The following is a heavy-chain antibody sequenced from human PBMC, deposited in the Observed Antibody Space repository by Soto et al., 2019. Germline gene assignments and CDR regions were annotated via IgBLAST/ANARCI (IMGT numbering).Heavy chain of an antibody. V-gene: IGHV1-8*01. CDR1: GYTFTSYD. Sequence: QVQLVQSGAEVKKPGASVKVSCKASGYTFTSYDINWVRQATGQGLEWMGWMNPNSANTGYAQKLPRRVTMTRHASRSTAYMELRTLRSEVTAVYYCARERTYSAIDYWGQGTVATVSS. J-gene: IGHJ4*02. CDR2: MNPNSANT. CDR3: ARERTYSAIDY. D-gene: IGHD2-15*01.